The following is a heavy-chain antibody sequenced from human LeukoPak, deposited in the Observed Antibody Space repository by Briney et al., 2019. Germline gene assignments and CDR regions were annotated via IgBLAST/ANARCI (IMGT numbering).Heavy chain of an antibody. CDR2: ISAYNGNT. CDR1: GYTFTSYG. CDR3: ARDQWGKGIAAAGTGGFDP. J-gene: IGHJ5*02. Sequence: GASVKVSCKASGYTFTSYGISWVRQAPGQGLEWMGWISAYNGNTNYAQKLQGRVTMTTDTSTSTAYMELRSLRSDDTAVYYCARDQWGKGIAAAGTGGFDPWGQGTLVTVSS. V-gene: IGHV1-18*01. D-gene: IGHD6-13*01.